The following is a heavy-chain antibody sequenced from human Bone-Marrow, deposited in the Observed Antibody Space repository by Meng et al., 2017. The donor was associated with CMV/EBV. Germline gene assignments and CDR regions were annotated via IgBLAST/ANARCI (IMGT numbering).Heavy chain of an antibody. Sequence: GESLKISCAASGFTFSSYAMHWVRQAPGKGLEWVAVISYDGSNKYYADSVKGRFIISRDNSKNTLYLQMNSLRAEDTAVYYCARERDIVVVPAAIPLFNYYYGMDFWGQGTTVTVSS. CDR1: GFTFSSYA. CDR2: ISYDGSNK. V-gene: IGHV3-30-3*01. D-gene: IGHD2-2*02. CDR3: ARERDIVVVPAAIPLFNYYYGMDF. J-gene: IGHJ6*02.